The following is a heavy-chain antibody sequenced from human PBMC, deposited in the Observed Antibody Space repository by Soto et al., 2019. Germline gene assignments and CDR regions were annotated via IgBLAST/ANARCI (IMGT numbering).Heavy chain of an antibody. D-gene: IGHD1-1*01. CDR3: ANETGTLGYYFDY. J-gene: IGHJ4*02. CDR1: GFTFSSYA. V-gene: IGHV3-23*01. Sequence: PGGSLRLSCAASGFTFSSYAMSWVSQATGKGLEWVSAISGSGGSTYYADSVKGRFTISSHNSKNTLYLQMNSLSAEDTALYSCANETGTLGYYFDYSAQPTLVTVSS. CDR2: ISGSGGST.